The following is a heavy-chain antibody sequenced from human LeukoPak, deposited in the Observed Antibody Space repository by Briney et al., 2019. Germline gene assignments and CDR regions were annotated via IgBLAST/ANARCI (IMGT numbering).Heavy chain of an antibody. CDR1: GYTFTSYG. CDR3: ARGQDYYDSSGYWGY. J-gene: IGHJ4*02. Sequence: GASVKVSCKASGYTFTSYGISWVRQAPGQGLEWMGWISAYNGNTNYAQKLQGRVTMTTDTSTSTAYMELRSLRSNDTAVYYCARGQDYYDSSGYWGYWGQGTLVTVSS. CDR2: ISAYNGNT. D-gene: IGHD3-22*01. V-gene: IGHV1-18*01.